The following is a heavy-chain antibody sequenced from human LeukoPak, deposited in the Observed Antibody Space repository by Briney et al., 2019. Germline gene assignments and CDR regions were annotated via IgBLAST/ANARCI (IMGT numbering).Heavy chain of an antibody. CDR1: GGSISSYY. J-gene: IGHJ4*02. CDR2: IYTSGST. CDR3: ARDSAVVGYFDY. Sequence: SETLSLTCTVSGGSISSYYWSWIRQPAGKGLEWIGRIYTSGSTNYNPSHKSRVTMSVDTSKNQFSLKLSSVTAADTAVYYCARDSAVVGYFDYWGQGTLVTVSS. D-gene: IGHD2-15*01. V-gene: IGHV4-4*07.